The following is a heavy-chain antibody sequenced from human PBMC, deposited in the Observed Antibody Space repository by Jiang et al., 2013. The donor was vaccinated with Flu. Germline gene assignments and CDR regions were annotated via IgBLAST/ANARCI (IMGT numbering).Heavy chain of an antibody. CDR1: GDSFNDYY. J-gene: IGHJ6*01. D-gene: IGHD6-6*01. CDR2: IYSSGNT. V-gene: IGHV4-59*01. CDR3: ARDLGIAASGGLDV. Sequence: LLKPSETLSLTCTVTGDSFNDYYWSWIRQPPGKGLEWIGFIYSSGNTNHNPSLKSRVTIEIDTSKNQFSLKLKSVTAADTAVYYCARDLGIAASGGLDVWGPGGPRSPSPQ.